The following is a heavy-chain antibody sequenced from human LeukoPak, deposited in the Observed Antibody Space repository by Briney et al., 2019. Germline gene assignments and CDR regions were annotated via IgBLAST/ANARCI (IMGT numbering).Heavy chain of an antibody. CDR3: ARVGGGYPSYYFDY. D-gene: IGHD3-22*01. Sequence: SETLSLTCTVAGGSISSYYWSWIRQPAGKGLEWIGRIYTSGSTNYNPSLKSRVTMSVDTSKNQFSLKLSSVTAADTAVYYCARVGGGYPSYYFDYWGQGTLVTVSS. J-gene: IGHJ4*02. CDR1: GGSISSYY. CDR2: IYTSGST. V-gene: IGHV4-4*07.